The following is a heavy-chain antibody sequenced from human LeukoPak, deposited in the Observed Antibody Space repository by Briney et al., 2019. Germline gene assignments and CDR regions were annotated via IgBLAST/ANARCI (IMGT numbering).Heavy chain of an antibody. D-gene: IGHD4-17*01. Sequence: ASVKVSCKASGGTFSSYAISWVRQAPGQGLEWMGWINPNSGGTNYAQKFQGRVTMTRDMSTSTVYMELSSLRSEDTAVYYCARAPYGNPQQAAEIDYWGQGTLVTVSS. J-gene: IGHJ4*02. V-gene: IGHV1-2*02. CDR1: GGTFSSYA. CDR2: INPNSGGT. CDR3: ARAPYGNPQQAAEIDY.